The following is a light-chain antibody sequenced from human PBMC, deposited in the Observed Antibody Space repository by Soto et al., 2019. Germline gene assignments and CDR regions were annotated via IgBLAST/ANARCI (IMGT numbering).Light chain of an antibody. V-gene: IGLV2-14*01. J-gene: IGLJ1*01. CDR3: SSYTSSNTLEV. Sequence: QSVLIQPASVSWSPGQSITISCTGTSRDVGGSNYVSWYQHHPHRAPKLLIYEVNYRPSGVSSRFSGSKSGNTASLTISGLQAEDEADYYCSSYTSSNTLEVFGVGTKVTVL. CDR2: EVN. CDR1: SRDVGGSNY.